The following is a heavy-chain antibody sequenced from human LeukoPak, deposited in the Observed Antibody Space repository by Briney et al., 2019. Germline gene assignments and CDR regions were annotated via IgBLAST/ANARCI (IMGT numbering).Heavy chain of an antibody. CDR1: GGSISSGGYS. CDR2: IYHSGST. J-gene: IGHJ5*02. CDR3: ARVRSGCTNGVCSNWFDP. Sequence: PSETLSLTCAVSGGSISSGGYSWSWIRQPPGKGLEWIGYIYHSGSTYYNPSLKSRVTISVDRSKNQFSLKLSSVTAADTAVYYCARVRSGCTNGVCSNWFDPWGQGTLVTVSS. V-gene: IGHV4-30-2*01. D-gene: IGHD2-8*01.